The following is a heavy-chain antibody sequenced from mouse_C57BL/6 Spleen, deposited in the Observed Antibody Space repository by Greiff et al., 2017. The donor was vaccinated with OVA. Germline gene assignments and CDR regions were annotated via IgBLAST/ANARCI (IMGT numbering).Heavy chain of an antibody. CDR2: ISYDGSN. CDR1: GYSITSGYY. D-gene: IGHD1-2*01. Sequence: EVQLQESGPGLVKPSQSLSLTCSVTGYSITSGYYWNWIRQFPGNKLEWMGYISYDGSNNYNPSLKNRISITRDTSKNQFFLKLNSVTTEDTAAYYCAGFYYGLDYWGQGTTLTVSS. V-gene: IGHV3-6*01. CDR3: AGFYYGLDY. J-gene: IGHJ2*01.